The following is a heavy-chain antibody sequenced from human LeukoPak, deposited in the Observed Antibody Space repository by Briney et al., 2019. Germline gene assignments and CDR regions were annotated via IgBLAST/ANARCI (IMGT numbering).Heavy chain of an antibody. CDR2: IYYTGST. J-gene: IGHJ5*02. V-gene: IGHV4-59*01. D-gene: IGHD1-26*01. CDR1: GGSISTYY. CDR3: ARGGNYWPQWWFDP. Sequence: TSETLSLTCTVSGGSISTYYWSWIRQPPGKGLEWIGYIYYTGSTSYNPSLKSRVTMSLDASKNQFSLELNSVTPADTAVYYCARGGNYWPQWWFDPWGRGTLVSVSS.